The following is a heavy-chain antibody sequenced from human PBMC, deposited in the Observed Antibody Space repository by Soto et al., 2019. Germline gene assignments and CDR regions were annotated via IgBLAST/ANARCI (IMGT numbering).Heavy chain of an antibody. CDR1: RFTFTDYY. Sequence: GSLRLSCAASRFTFTDYYMTWIRQAPGKGLEWVSYISSSGRTIYYADSVKGRFTISRDNAKNSLYLQMNSLRAEDTAVYYCARIAVPATLWFDPWGQGTLVTVSS. CDR3: ARIAVPATLWFDP. D-gene: IGHD6-25*01. J-gene: IGHJ5*02. V-gene: IGHV3-11*01. CDR2: ISSSGRTI.